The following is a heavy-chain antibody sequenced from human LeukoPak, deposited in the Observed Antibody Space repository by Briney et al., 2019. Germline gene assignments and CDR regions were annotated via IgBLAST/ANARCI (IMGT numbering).Heavy chain of an antibody. CDR1: GYTFTGYY. Sequence: ASVKVSCKASGYTFTGYYMHWVRRAPGQGLEWMGWINPNSGGTNYAQKFQGRVTMTRDTSISTAYMELSRLRSDDTAVYYCARGAGATDEGLFDYWGQGTLVTVSS. CDR2: INPNSGGT. D-gene: IGHD1-26*01. J-gene: IGHJ4*02. V-gene: IGHV1-2*02. CDR3: ARGAGATDEGLFDY.